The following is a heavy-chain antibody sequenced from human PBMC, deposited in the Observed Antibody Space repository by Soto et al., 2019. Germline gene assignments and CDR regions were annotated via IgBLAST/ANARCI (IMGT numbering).Heavy chain of an antibody. V-gene: IGHV1-3*01. CDR1: GYSFKNYA. Sequence: QVQLVQSWPEVKRPGASVRISCRTAGYSFKNYAIHWVHQAPGKKLEWMGWSNEGSGNTRYSQKFQGRMSIARDTSASSSYLDLRSLTSEDTAIYFCARDDRTISGAVTLDYWGPGTLVTVSS. D-gene: IGHD3-3*02. J-gene: IGHJ4*02. CDR2: SNEGSGNT. CDR3: ARDDRTISGAVTLDY.